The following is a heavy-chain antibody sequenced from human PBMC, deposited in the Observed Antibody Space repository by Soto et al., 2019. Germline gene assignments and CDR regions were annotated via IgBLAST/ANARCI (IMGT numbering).Heavy chain of an antibody. Sequence: GGSLRLSCAASGFTFSSYGMHWVRQAPGKGLEWVAVISYDGSNKYYADSVRGRFTISRDNSKNTLYLQMNSLRAEDTAVYYSARDESGSYNGIAYWGQGTVVTVSS. D-gene: IGHD1-26*01. CDR3: ARDESGSYNGIAY. CDR2: ISYDGSNK. V-gene: IGHV3-30*03. CDR1: GFTFSSYG. J-gene: IGHJ5*01.